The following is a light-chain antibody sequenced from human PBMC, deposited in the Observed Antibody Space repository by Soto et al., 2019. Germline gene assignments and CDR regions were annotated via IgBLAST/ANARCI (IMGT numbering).Light chain of an antibody. CDR3: QQYDNFPIT. CDR1: QDIKHY. V-gene: IGKV1-33*01. CDR2: DTS. Sequence: DIQMTQSPSSLSASVGDRVTITCQARQDIKHYLNWYHQKPGKAPNLLIYDTSILETGVPSRFSGSGSGTDFTFTISSLQPEDIATHYCQQYDNFPITFGQGTRLEIK. J-gene: IGKJ5*01.